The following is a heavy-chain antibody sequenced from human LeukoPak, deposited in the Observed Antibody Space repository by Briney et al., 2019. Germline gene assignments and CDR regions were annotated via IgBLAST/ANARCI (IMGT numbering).Heavy chain of an antibody. CDR2: ITTSTGNP. J-gene: IGHJ6*02. V-gene: IGHV7-4-1*02. CDR3: ASVYNYGMDV. Sequence: ASVKVSCEASGYIFTNYAINWMRQAPGQGLEWMGWITTSTGNPTYAQGFTGRFVFSSDTSVSTAYLQISSLRAEDTAVYYCASVYNYGMDVWGQGTTVIVSS. CDR1: GYIFTNYA.